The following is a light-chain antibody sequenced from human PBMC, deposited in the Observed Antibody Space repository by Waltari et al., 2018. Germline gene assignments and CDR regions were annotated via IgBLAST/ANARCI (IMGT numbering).Light chain of an antibody. CDR1: SSDVGYVNL. J-gene: IGLJ2*01. CDR3: CSFAGSVTFVV. CDR2: EVT. Sequence: QSALTQPASVSGSPGQSITILCSGTSSDVGYVNLVSWYQHPPGKAPKVIIYEVTKRPSGVSNRFSGSKSGNTASLTISGLQAEDEAEYFCCSFAGSVTFVVFGGGTKVTVL. V-gene: IGLV2-23*02.